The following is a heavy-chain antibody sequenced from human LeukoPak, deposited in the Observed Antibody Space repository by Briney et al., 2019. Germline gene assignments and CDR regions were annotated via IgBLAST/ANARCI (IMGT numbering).Heavy chain of an antibody. Sequence: SETLSLTCAVSGGSISSGGYSWSWIRQPPGKGLEWIGYIYHSGSTYYNPSLKSRVTISVDRSKNQFSLKLSSVTAADTAVYYCAREGSGGYYYAYWGQGTLVTVSS. CDR3: AREGSGGYYYAY. D-gene: IGHD3-22*01. J-gene: IGHJ4*02. CDR1: GGSISSGGYS. CDR2: IYHSGST. V-gene: IGHV4-30-2*01.